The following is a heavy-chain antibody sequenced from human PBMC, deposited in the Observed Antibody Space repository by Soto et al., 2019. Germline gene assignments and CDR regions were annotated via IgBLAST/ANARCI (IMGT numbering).Heavy chain of an antibody. CDR2: ISGSGGST. Sequence: GGSLRLSCAASGFTFSSYAMSWVRQAPGKGLEWVSAISGSGGSTYYADSVKGRFTISRDNSKNTLYLQMNSLRAEDTAVYYCAKVGRAASGGYDILTGYYYYYYGMDVWGQGTTVTVSS. CDR3: AKVGRAASGGYDILTGYYYYYYGMDV. J-gene: IGHJ6*02. CDR1: GFTFSSYA. V-gene: IGHV3-23*01. D-gene: IGHD3-9*01.